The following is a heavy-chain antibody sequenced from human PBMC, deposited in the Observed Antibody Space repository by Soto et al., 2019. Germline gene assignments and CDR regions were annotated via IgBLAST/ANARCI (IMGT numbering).Heavy chain of an antibody. CDR3: TGEVASGY. D-gene: IGHD2-8*02. Sequence: GGSLRLSCAVSGFTVSTYGMHWVRQAPGKGLEWVAVISRDGGTKYYADSVKGRFTISRDNSSNTLFLEMNSLRGDDMAVYYCTGEVASGYWGQGPLVTVSS. CDR1: GFTVSTYG. J-gene: IGHJ4*02. CDR2: ISRDGGTK. V-gene: IGHV3-30*03.